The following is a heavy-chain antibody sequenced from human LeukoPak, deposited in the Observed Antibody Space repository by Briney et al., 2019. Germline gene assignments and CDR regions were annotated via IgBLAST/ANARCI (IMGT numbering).Heavy chain of an antibody. Sequence: PGGSLRLSCAASGFTFSSYWMNWVRQAPGKGLVWVSRIASDGSSTTYADSVKGRFCISRDNAKNTLYLQMNSLRVEDTAVYYCATGRPHGNDYWGQGTLVTVSS. CDR1: GFTFSSYW. V-gene: IGHV3-74*01. CDR3: ATGRPHGNDY. J-gene: IGHJ4*02. CDR2: IASDGSST. D-gene: IGHD4-23*01.